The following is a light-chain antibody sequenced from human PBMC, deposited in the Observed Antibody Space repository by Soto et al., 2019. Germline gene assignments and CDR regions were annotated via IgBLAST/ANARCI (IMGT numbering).Light chain of an antibody. CDR2: GNS. J-gene: IGLJ1*01. CDR3: QSSDSSMSGYV. CDR1: SSNIGAGYD. V-gene: IGLV1-40*01. Sequence: QSVLTQPPSVSGAPGQRVTISCTGTSSNIGAGYDVHWYQQLPGTAPKLLIFGNSTRPSGVPDRFSGSKSGTTASLPITGLLAEDEADYYCQSSDSSMSGYVFGTGTKLTVL.